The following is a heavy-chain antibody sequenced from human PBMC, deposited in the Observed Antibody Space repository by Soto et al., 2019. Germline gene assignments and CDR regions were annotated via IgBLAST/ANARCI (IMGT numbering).Heavy chain of an antibody. CDR3: ARGNDYYDSSGYRPSWFDP. CDR2: IYYSGST. CDR1: GGSISSGDYY. V-gene: IGHV4-30-4*01. J-gene: IGHJ5*02. D-gene: IGHD3-22*01. Sequence: PSETLSLTCTVSGGSISSGDYYWSWIRQPPGKGLEWIGYIYYSGSTYYNPSLKSRVTISVDTSKNQFSLKLSSVTAADTAVYYCARGNDYYDSSGYRPSWFDPWGQGTLVTAPQ.